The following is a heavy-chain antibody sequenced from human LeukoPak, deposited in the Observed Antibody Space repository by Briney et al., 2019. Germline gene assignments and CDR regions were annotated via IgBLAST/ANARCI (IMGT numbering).Heavy chain of an antibody. D-gene: IGHD3-16*02. CDR3: ASGNYDYVWGSYRYIIVGNY. CDR1: GGTFSSYA. CDR2: IIPIFGTA. Sequence: ASVKVSCKASGGTFSSYAISWVRQAPGQGLEWMGGIIPIFGTANYAQKFQGRVTITADESTSTAYMELSSLRSEDTAVYYCASGNYDYVWGSYRYIIVGNYWGQGTLVTVSS. J-gene: IGHJ4*02. V-gene: IGHV1-69*13.